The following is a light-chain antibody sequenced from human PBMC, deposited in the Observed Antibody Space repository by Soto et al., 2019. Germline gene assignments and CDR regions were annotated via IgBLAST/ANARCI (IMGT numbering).Light chain of an antibody. Sequence: EIVLTQSPATLSLSPGERATLSCRASQSVGSYLAWYQQKPGLAPRLLIYDASNRATGIPARFSGSGSGTDFTLTISSLEPEDFAVYYCQHRSIWPVSFGQGTRLEI. CDR2: DAS. V-gene: IGKV3-11*01. J-gene: IGKJ5*01. CDR1: QSVGSY. CDR3: QHRSIWPVS.